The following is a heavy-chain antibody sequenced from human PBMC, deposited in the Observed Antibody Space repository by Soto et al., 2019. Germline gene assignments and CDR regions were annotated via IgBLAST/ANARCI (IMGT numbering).Heavy chain of an antibody. J-gene: IGHJ5*02. CDR3: ARGGNWFVP. Sequence: GGSLRLSCAASEFSFSDDWMAWVRQAPGKGLEWVANLDQGGGEKHYGDSVKGRFTISRDNAKNSLYLQMNSLRAEDTAVYYCARGGNWFVPWGQGTFVTVSS. D-gene: IGHD3-10*01. CDR2: LDQGGGEK. V-gene: IGHV3-7*05. CDR1: EFSFSDDW.